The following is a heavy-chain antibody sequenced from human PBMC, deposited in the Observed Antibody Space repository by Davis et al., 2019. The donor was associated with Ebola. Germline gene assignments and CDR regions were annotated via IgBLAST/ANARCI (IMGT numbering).Heavy chain of an antibody. Sequence: ASVKVSCKASGYTFTDHYMYLVRQAPGQGLEWMGWINPNSGDSSFAQKFQGRVTMTRDTSISTAYMELSRLRSDDTAVYYCARVLNFVMLGNYFDYWGQGTLVTVSS. V-gene: IGHV1-2*02. CDR2: INPNSGDS. D-gene: IGHD2-8*01. CDR3: ARVLNFVMLGNYFDY. J-gene: IGHJ4*02. CDR1: GYTFTDHY.